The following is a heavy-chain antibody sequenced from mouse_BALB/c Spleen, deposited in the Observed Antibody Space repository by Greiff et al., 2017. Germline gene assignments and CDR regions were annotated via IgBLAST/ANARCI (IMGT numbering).Heavy chain of an antibody. CDR1: GYSFTDYN. J-gene: IGHJ3*01. V-gene: IGHV1S135*01. D-gene: IGHD1-3*01. CDR3: ARSELGAWFAY. CDR2: IDPYNGGT. Sequence: VQLQQSGPELVKPGASVKVSCKASGYSFTDYNMYWVKQSHGKSLEWIGYIDPYNGGTSYNQKFKGKATLTVDKSSSTVYLQLSSPTSEDSAVYYCARSELGAWFAYWGQGTLVTVSA.